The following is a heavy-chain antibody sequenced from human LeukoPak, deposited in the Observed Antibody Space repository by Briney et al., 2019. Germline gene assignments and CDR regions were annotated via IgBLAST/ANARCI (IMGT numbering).Heavy chain of an antibody. CDR2: IWYDGSNE. J-gene: IGHJ4*02. CDR3: ARDRERAADLGY. Sequence: GGSLRLSCAASGFIFSSYGMHWVRQAPGKGLELVANIWYDGSNEYYADSVKGRFTISRDNSKNTLYLQMNSLRAEDTAVYYCARDRERAADLGYWGQGTLVTVSS. V-gene: IGHV3-33*08. D-gene: IGHD6-13*01. CDR1: GFIFSSYG.